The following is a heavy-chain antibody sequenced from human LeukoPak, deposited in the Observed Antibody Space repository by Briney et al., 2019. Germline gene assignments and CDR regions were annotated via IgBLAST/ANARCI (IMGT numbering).Heavy chain of an antibody. D-gene: IGHD3-22*01. CDR2: ISSSGSTI. Sequence: PSETLSLTCTVSGGSISSSSYYWGWIRQAPGKGLEWVSYISSSGSTIYYADSVKGRFTISRDNAKNSLYLQMNSLRAEDTAVYYCARNKYDSSGRRFDYWGQGTLVTVSS. V-gene: IGHV3-11*04. J-gene: IGHJ4*02. CDR1: GGSISSSSYY. CDR3: ARNKYDSSGRRFDY.